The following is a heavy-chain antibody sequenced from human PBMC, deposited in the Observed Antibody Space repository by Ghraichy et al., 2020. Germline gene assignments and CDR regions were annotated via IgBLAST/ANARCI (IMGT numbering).Heavy chain of an antibody. CDR1: GPSISRYY. V-gene: IGHV4-59*08. J-gene: IGHJ6*02. Sequence: SETLSLTCTVSGPSISRYYWSWIRQPPGKGLEWIGYIYYSGSTNYNPSLKSRVTISVDTSKNRFSLKVSSVTAADTAVYYCASSIGPRGNYYYGMDVWGQGTTVTVSS. CDR3: ASSIGPRGNYYYGMDV. CDR2: IYYSGST.